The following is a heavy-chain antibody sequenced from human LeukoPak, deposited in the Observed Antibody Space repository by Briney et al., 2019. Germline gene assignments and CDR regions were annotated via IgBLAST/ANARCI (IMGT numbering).Heavy chain of an antibody. V-gene: IGHV1-69*04. CDR2: IIPILGIA. Sequence: SVKVSCQASGGTFSSYAISWVRQAPGQGLEWMGRIIPILGIANYAQKFQGRVTITADKSTSTAYMELSSLRSEDTAVYYCARAPPRYDFWSGYYFPIWGQGTLVTVSS. D-gene: IGHD3-3*01. J-gene: IGHJ4*02. CDR1: GGTFSSYA. CDR3: ARAPPRYDFWSGYYFPI.